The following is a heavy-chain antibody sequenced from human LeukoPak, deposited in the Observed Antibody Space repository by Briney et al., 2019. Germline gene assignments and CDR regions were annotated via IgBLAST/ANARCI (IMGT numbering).Heavy chain of an antibody. CDR1: GGSISSYY. D-gene: IGHD3-9*01. CDR3: ARTSRILTGYYIYYFDY. CDR2: IYYSGSI. J-gene: IGHJ4*02. V-gene: IGHV4-59*01. Sequence: SETLSLTCTVSGGSISSYYWSWIRQPPGKGLEWIGYIYYSGSINYNPSLKSRVTISVDTSKNQFSLKLSSVTAADTAVYYCARTSRILTGYYIYYFDYWGQGTLVTVSS.